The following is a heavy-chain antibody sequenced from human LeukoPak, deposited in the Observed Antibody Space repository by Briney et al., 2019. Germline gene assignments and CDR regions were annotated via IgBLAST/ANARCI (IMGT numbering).Heavy chain of an antibody. CDR2: ISSGGST. Sequence: GGPVRLSCAASGFTVSSNYMSWVRQAPGKGLEWVSVISSGGSTYYADSVEGRFTISRDNSKNTLYLQMNSLRAEDTAVYYCARDEQELSFDYWGQGTLVDVSS. CDR3: ARDEQELSFDY. CDR1: GFTVSSNY. J-gene: IGHJ4*02. D-gene: IGHD6-13*01. V-gene: IGHV3-66*01.